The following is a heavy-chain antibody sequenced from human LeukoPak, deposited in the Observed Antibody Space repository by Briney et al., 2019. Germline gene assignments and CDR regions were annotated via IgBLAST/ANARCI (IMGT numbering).Heavy chain of an antibody. CDR3: ARQSISVAGTYYYYYGMDV. D-gene: IGHD6-19*01. CDR1: GYSFTSYW. V-gene: IGHV5-51*01. CDR2: IYPGDPDT. J-gene: IGHJ6*02. Sequence: ESLKISCKGSGYSFTSYWIGWVRQMPGKGLEWMGIIYPGDPDTRYSPSFQGQVTISADKSISTAYLQWSSLKASDTAMYYCARQSISVAGTYYYYYGMDVWGQGTTVTVSS.